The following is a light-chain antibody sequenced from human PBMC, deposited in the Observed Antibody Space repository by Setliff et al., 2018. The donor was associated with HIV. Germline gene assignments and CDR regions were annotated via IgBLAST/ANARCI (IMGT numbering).Light chain of an antibody. Sequence: SYELTQPPSVSVSPGQTASITCSGDKVGDKYVCWYQQKPGQSPVLVIWQDRKRPSGIPERFSGSNSGNTATLTISGTQAMDEADYYCQAWDSNTYVFGTGTKVTVL. CDR2: QDR. V-gene: IGLV3-1*01. CDR3: QAWDSNTYV. CDR1: KVGDKY. J-gene: IGLJ1*01.